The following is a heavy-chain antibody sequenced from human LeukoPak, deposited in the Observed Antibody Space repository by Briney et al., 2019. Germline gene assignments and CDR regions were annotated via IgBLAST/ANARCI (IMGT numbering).Heavy chain of an antibody. V-gene: IGHV1-69*06. Sequence: ASVKVSCKASGGTFSSYAISWVRQAPGQGLEWMGGIIPVFGTANYAQKFQGGVTITADKSTSTAYMELSSLRSEDTAVYYCARAPGIAAAGTGTFDYWGQGTLVTVSS. J-gene: IGHJ4*02. D-gene: IGHD6-13*01. CDR2: IIPVFGTA. CDR3: ARAPGIAAAGTGTFDY. CDR1: GGTFSSYA.